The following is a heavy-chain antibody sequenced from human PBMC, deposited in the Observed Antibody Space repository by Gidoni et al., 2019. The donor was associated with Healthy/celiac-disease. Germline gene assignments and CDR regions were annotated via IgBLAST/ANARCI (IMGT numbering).Heavy chain of an antibody. CDR3: ARTPGSGSYCSHYYYYYGMDV. CDR2: IFSNDEK. CDR1: GFSLPNALLV. J-gene: IGHJ6*02. Sequence: QVTLKESGPVLVKPTETLTLTCTVPGFSLPNALLVVSWIRHPPGKALEWLAHIFSNDEKSYSTSLKSRLTIAKDTSKSQVVLTMTNMDPVDTATYYCARTPGSGSYCSHYYYYYGMDVWGQGTTVTVSS. V-gene: IGHV2-26*01. D-gene: IGHD3-10*01.